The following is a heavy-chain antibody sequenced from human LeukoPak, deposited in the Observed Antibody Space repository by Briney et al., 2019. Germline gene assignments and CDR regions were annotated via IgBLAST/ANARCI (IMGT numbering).Heavy chain of an antibody. J-gene: IGHJ5*02. CDR2: IYHSGRS. Sequence: SETLSLTCTVSGDSISNGVKYWSWIRQHPGRGLEWIGYIYHSGRSYYNPSLKSRITMSVDTSKNQFSLNLSSVTAADTAVYYCARSDNYVWFDPWGQGTLVTVSS. CDR1: GDSISNGVKY. V-gene: IGHV4-31*03. CDR3: ARSDNYVWFDP. D-gene: IGHD3-10*02.